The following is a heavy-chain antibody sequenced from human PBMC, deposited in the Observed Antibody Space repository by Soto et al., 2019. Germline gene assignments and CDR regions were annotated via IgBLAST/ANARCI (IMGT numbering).Heavy chain of an antibody. CDR3: ARDWGTELGPSAEDYYYGIDV. CDR1: GLTFSSYA. Sequence: GGSLRLSCAASGLTFSSYAMHWVRQAPGKGLEWVAAISYDGINKYYADSVKGRFAIARVNSKNTLYLQMNSLRAEDPAVYYCARDWGTELGPSAEDYYYGIDVWGQGTTVTVSS. CDR2: ISYDGINK. J-gene: IGHJ6*02. V-gene: IGHV3-30*09. D-gene: IGHD7-27*01.